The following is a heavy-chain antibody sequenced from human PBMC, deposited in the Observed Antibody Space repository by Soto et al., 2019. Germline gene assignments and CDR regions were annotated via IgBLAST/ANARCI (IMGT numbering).Heavy chain of an antibody. CDR3: AMGPYTPTTVTIMEY. J-gene: IGHJ4*02. V-gene: IGHV3-48*02. CDR1: GFTFSNYA. CDR2: ISHKSSAI. D-gene: IGHD4-17*01. Sequence: EVQLVESGGGLVQTGGSLRLSCAASGFTFSNYAMNWVRQAPGKGLEWVSYISHKSSAIYHSDSVKGRFTISRDNAKNSLYLQLNSRSDEDPAFYYCAMGPYTPTTVTIMEYWVLGPLVTVSS.